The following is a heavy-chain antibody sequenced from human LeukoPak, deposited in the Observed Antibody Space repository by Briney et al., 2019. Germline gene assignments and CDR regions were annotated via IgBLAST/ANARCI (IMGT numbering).Heavy chain of an antibody. CDR1: GFTVSSNY. CDR3: ARDRYYGDHTQVDY. CDR2: ISSSSSYI. V-gene: IGHV3-21*01. J-gene: IGHJ4*02. Sequence: GGSLRLSCAASGFTVSSNYMSWGRQAPGKGLEWVSSISSSSSYIYYADSVKGRFTISRDNAKNSLYLQTNSLRAEDTAVYYCARDRYYGDHTQVDYWGQGTLVTVSS. D-gene: IGHD4-17*01.